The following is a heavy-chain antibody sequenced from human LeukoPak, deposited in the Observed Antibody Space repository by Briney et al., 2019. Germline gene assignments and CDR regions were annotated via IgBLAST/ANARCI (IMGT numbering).Heavy chain of an antibody. D-gene: IGHD3-10*01. J-gene: IGHJ4*02. CDR3: ARSPYYYGSGSYPDY. CDR2: IYYSGST. CDR1: GGSISSYY. V-gene: IGHV4-59*01. Sequence: SETLSLTCTVSGGSISSYYWSWIRQPPGKGLEWIGYIYYSGSTNYNPSLKSRVTISVDTYKNQFSLKLSSVTAADTAVYYCARSPYYYGSGSYPDYWGQGTLVTVSS.